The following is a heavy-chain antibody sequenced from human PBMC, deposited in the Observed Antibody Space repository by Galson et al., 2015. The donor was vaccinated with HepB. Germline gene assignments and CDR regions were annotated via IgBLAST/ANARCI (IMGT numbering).Heavy chain of an antibody. CDR2: INHSGST. CDR1: GGSFSGYY. Sequence: ETLSLTCAVYGGSFSGYYWSWIRQPPGKGLEWIGEINHSGSTNYNPSLKSRVTISVDTSKNQFSLKLSSVTAADTAVYYCASRPYYDFWSGYYTSGYWYYYYGMDVWGQGTTVTVSS. J-gene: IGHJ6*02. CDR3: ASRPYYDFWSGYYTSGYWYYYYGMDV. D-gene: IGHD3-3*01. V-gene: IGHV4-34*01.